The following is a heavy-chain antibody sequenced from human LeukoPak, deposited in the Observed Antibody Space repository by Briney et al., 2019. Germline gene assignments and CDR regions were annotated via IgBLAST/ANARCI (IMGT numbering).Heavy chain of an antibody. J-gene: IGHJ4*02. CDR1: GASISSCTHY. CDR2: IYCGGST. Sequence: SETLSLTCTVSGASISSCTHYWGWIRQSPGKGLAWIATIYCGGSTFYSPSLKSRVTLSVDTSKNQFSLNLSSVTAADTAIYYCARHVPDPVSGYYFDSWGQGTLVTVSS. CDR3: ARHVPDPVSGYYFDS. V-gene: IGHV4-39*01. D-gene: IGHD2-2*01.